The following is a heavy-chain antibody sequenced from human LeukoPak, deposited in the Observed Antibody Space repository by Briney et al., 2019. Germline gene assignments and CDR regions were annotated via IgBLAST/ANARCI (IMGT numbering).Heavy chain of an antibody. CDR1: GLTVSSNH. V-gene: IGHV3-66*02. Sequence: GGSLRLSCAAFGLTVSSNHMNWGPQAPGKGLEWVTIIYRDGNTYYADSVKGRFTISRDNSKNTLYLQMNSLRPEDTAVYYCARDSSGDAFDIWGQGTMVSVSS. J-gene: IGHJ3*02. CDR2: IYRDGNT. CDR3: ARDSSGDAFDI. D-gene: IGHD2-21*01.